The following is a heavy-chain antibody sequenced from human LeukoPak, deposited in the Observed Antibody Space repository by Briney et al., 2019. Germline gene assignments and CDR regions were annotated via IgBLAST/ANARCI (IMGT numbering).Heavy chain of an antibody. CDR3: ARWGNVWFGETRGYFDY. CDR2: ISSSSSYI. J-gene: IGHJ4*02. V-gene: IGHV3-21*04. D-gene: IGHD3-10*01. CDR1: GFTYSSYS. Sequence: GGSLRLSCAASGFTYSSYSMNWVRQAPGKGLEWVSSISSSSSYIYYADSVKGRFTISRDNSKNTLYLQMNSLRAEDTAVYYCARWGNVWFGETRGYFDYWGQGTLVTVSS.